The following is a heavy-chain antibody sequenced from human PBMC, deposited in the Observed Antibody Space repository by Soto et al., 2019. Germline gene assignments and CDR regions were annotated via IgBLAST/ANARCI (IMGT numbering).Heavy chain of an antibody. CDR2: IIPIFGTA. CDR3: ARDLDIVVVPAAIGAFDI. V-gene: IGHV1-69*06. Sequence: QVQLVQSGAEVKKPGSSVKVSCRASGGTFSSYAISWVRQAPGQGLEWMGGIIPIFGTANYAQKFQGRVTITADKSTSTAYMELSSLRSEDTAVYYCARDLDIVVVPAAIGAFDIWGQGTMVTVSS. D-gene: IGHD2-2*03. CDR1: GGTFSSYA. J-gene: IGHJ3*02.